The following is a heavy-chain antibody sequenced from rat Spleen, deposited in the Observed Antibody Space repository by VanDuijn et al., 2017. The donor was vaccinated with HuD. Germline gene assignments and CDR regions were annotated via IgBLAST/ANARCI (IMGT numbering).Heavy chain of an antibody. CDR3: ARQEAAGYYYVMDA. Sequence: EVQLVESGGGLVQPGRSLKLSCAASGFTFSDYYMAWVRQAPKKGLEWVASISYEGSSTYYGDSVKGRFTISRDKAKSTLYLQMNSRRSEEKANYYCARQEAAGYYYVMDAWGQGASVTVSS. D-gene: IGHD1-2*01. CDR1: GFTFSDYY. V-gene: IGHV5-22*01. J-gene: IGHJ4*01. CDR2: ISYEGSST.